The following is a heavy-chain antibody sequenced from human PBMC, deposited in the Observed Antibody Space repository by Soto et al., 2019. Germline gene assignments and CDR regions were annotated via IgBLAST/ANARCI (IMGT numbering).Heavy chain of an antibody. CDR1: GFTFSSYS. J-gene: IGHJ5*02. V-gene: IGHV3-21*01. D-gene: IGHD2-8*01. CDR3: ARDEGPYFTNGVCYPESHNWFDP. CDR2: ISSSSYI. Sequence: PGGSLRLSCAASGFTFSSYSMNWVRQAPGKGLEWVSSISSSSYIYYADSVKGRFTISRDNAKNSLYLQMNSLRAEDTAVYYCARDEGPYFTNGVCYPESHNWFDPWGQETLVTFSS.